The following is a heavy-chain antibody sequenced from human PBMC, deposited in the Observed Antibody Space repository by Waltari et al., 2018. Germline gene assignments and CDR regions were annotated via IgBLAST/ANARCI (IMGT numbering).Heavy chain of an antibody. CDR1: GYTFSNYW. CDR3: ARQSVVSAHGDAFDI. V-gene: IGHV5-51*01. J-gene: IGHJ3*02. D-gene: IGHD3-22*01. CDR2: IQHGDAET. Sequence: EEQLLQSGAEMKKPGESLKISCEASGYTFSNYWIAWVRQKPGKGLAWLGIIQHGDAETKYSPSFQGQVTISVDKSINITYLQWSSLRASDTAIFYCARQSVVSAHGDAFDIWGQGTRVIVSS.